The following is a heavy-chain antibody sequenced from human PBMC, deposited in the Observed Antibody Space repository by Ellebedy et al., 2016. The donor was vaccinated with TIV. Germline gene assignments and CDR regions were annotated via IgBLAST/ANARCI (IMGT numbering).Heavy chain of an antibody. CDR1: GGSITNYF. CDR2: ILYNGST. Sequence: MPSETLSLTCTVSGGSITNYFWTWIRQPPGKGLEWIGYILYNGSTNYNPSLKSRVTMSVDTSKNQFSLKLSSVTAADTAVYYCARAKDTAMDHAFDIWGQGTMVTVSS. CDR3: ARAKDTAMDHAFDI. V-gene: IGHV4-59*12. D-gene: IGHD5-18*01. J-gene: IGHJ3*02.